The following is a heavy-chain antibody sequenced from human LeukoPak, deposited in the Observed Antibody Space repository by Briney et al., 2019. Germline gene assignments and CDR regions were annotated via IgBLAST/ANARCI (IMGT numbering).Heavy chain of an antibody. D-gene: IGHD6-13*01. Sequence: PGGSVRLSCAASGFTFSSYRMNWVRQAPGKGLEWVSSISSSSSYIYYADSVKGRFTISRDNARNSLYLQMNSLRAEDTAVYYCARDPWSSSGYYFDYWGQGTLVTVSS. J-gene: IGHJ4*02. CDR1: GFTFSSYR. CDR2: ISSSSSYI. CDR3: ARDPWSSSGYYFDY. V-gene: IGHV3-21*01.